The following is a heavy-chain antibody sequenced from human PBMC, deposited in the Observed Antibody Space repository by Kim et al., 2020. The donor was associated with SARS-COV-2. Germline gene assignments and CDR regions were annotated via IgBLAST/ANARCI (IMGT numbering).Heavy chain of an antibody. Sequence: DSVKGRFTISRDHAKNSLYLQMNSLRAEDTAVYYCARESYGDYLIGNWFDPWGQGTLVTVSS. CDR3: ARESYGDYLIGNWFDP. D-gene: IGHD4-17*01. J-gene: IGHJ5*02. V-gene: IGHV3-11*06.